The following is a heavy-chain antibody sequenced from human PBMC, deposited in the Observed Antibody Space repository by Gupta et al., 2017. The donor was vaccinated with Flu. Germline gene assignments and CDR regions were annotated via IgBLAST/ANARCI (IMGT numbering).Heavy chain of an antibody. Sequence: EVQLLESGGGLVQPGGSLRLSCAASGFTFSSYAMSWVRQAPGKGLEWVSAISGSGGSTYYADSVKGRFTISRDNSKNTLYLQMNSLRAEDTAVYYCAKDPAIAAAGTKGDFDYWGQGTLVTVSS. D-gene: IGHD6-13*01. CDR1: GFTFSSYA. V-gene: IGHV3-23*01. CDR2: ISGSGGST. CDR3: AKDPAIAAAGTKGDFDY. J-gene: IGHJ4*02.